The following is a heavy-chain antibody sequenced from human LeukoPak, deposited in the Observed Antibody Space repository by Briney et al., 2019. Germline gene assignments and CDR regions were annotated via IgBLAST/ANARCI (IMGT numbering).Heavy chain of an antibody. Sequence: PGGSLRLSCAASGFTFSSYGMNWVRQAPGEGLEWVAFIRYDGSNKYYADSVKGRFTISSDNSKKTLYLQMNSLRAEDTAVYYCATEAWTSVTTFFDYWGQGTLVTVSS. CDR1: GFTFSSYG. CDR2: IRYDGSNK. D-gene: IGHD4-17*01. V-gene: IGHV3-30*02. J-gene: IGHJ4*02. CDR3: ATEAWTSVTTFFDY.